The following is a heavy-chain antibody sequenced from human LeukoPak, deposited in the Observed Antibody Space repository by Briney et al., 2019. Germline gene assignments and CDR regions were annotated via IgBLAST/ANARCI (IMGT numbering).Heavy chain of an antibody. J-gene: IGHJ4*02. CDR2: IIPILGIA. CDR1: GGTFSSYT. D-gene: IGHD6-19*01. CDR3: AREEAAVAGTFGFDY. Sequence: SVKVSCKASGGTFSSYTISWVRRAPGQGLEWMGRIIPILGIANYAQKFQGRVTITADKSTGTAYMELSSLRSEDTAVYYCAREEAAVAGTFGFDYWGQGTLVTVSS. V-gene: IGHV1-69*04.